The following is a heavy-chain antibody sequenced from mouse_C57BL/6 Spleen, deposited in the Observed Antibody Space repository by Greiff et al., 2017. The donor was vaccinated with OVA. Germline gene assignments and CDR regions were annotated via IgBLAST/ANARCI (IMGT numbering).Heavy chain of an antibody. CDR2: IHPNSGST. V-gene: IGHV1-64*01. CDR1: GYTFTSYW. CDR3: SAYLTGSYFDY. J-gene: IGHJ2*01. D-gene: IGHD4-1*01. Sequence: VQLQQPGAELVKPGASVKLSCKASGYTFTSYWMHWVKQRPGQGLEWIGMIHPNSGSTNYNEKFNSKATLTVDKSSSTAYMQLSSLTSEDSAVYYCSAYLTGSYFDYWGQGTTLTVSS.